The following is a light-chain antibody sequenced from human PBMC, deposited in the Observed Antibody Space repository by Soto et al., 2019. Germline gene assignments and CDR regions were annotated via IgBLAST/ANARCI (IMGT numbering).Light chain of an antibody. CDR1: QSVSTSY. J-gene: IGKJ1*01. Sequence: EIVLTQSPGTLSLSPGERATLSCMASQSVSTSYLAWDQPKPGQAPGLLIYGASSRATGIPDRFSGSGSGTAFTLTISRLEPEDFAVYYCPQYGSSPWTFGQGTQVEIK. CDR2: GAS. CDR3: PQYGSSPWT. V-gene: IGKV3-20*01.